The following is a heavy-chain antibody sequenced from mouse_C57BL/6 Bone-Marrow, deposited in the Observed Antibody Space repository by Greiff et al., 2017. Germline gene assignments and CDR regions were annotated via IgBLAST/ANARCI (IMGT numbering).Heavy chain of an antibody. V-gene: IGHV5-6*01. J-gene: IGHJ3*01. CDR3: ARHNKITAWFAY. CDR2: ISSGGSYT. Sequence: DVQLQESGGDLVKPGGSLKLSCAASGFTFSSYGMSWVRQTPDKRLEWVATISSGGSYTYYPDSVKGRFTISRDNAKNTLYLQMSSLKSEDTAMYYCARHNKITAWFAYWGQGTRVTVSA. D-gene: IGHD2-4*01. CDR1: GFTFSSYG.